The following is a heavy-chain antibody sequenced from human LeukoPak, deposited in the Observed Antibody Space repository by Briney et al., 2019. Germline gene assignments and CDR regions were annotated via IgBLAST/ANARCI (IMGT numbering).Heavy chain of an antibody. CDR2: IYYSGST. V-gene: IGHV4-39*07. CDR1: GGSISSSSYY. CDR3: ARRRYGGVLSGLDI. D-gene: IGHD4-23*01. Sequence: SETLSLTCTVSGGSISSSSYYWGWIRQPPGKGLEWIGSIYYSGSTYYNPSLKSRVTISVDTSKNQFSLKLSSVTAADTAVYYCARRRYGGVLSGLDIWGQGTMVTVSS. J-gene: IGHJ3*02.